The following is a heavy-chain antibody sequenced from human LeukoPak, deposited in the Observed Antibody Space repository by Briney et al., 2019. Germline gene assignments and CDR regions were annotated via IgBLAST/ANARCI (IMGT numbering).Heavy chain of an antibody. Sequence: SVNVSCKASGGTFSTYVISWVRQAPGQGLEWMGGIIPVFGTANYAEKFQDRVTITADKSTSTAYMELSSLRSEDTAMYYCASLYNWNYYAFDIWGQGTMVTVSS. J-gene: IGHJ3*02. V-gene: IGHV1-69*06. D-gene: IGHD1-7*01. CDR2: IIPVFGTA. CDR3: ASLYNWNYYAFDI. CDR1: GGTFSTYV.